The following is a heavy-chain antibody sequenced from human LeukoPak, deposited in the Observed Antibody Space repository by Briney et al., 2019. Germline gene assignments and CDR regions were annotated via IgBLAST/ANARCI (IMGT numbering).Heavy chain of an antibody. V-gene: IGHV3-66*01. Sequence: GGSLRLSCAASGFTVSGNYMSWVRQAPGKGLEWVSIIFSPGSTYYADSVKGRFTSSRDNSKNTRYLQMNSLRVEDTAVYYCARGGSTVGVTVEYYFDSWGQGTLVTVSS. CDR1: GFTVSGNY. J-gene: IGHJ4*02. CDR2: IFSPGST. D-gene: IGHD1-26*01. CDR3: ARGGSTVGVTVEYYFDS.